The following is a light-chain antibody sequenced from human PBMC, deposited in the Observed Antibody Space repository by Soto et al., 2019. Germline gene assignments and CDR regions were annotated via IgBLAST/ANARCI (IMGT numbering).Light chain of an antibody. J-gene: IGLJ2*01. CDR3: QSYDSSLDVV. CDR1: SSNIGAGYD. Sequence: QLVLTQPPSVSGAPGQRVTISCTGRSSNIGAGYDVHWYQQLPGTAPKLLIYGNSNRPSGVPDRFSGSKSGTSASLAITGLQAEDEADYYCQSYDSSLDVVFGGGTKLTVL. CDR2: GNS. V-gene: IGLV1-40*01.